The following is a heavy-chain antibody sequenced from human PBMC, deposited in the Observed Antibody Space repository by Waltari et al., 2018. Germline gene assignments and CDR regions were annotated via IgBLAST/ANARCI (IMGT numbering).Heavy chain of an antibody. V-gene: IGHV3-23*01. Sequence: EVQLLESGGGLVQPGGSLRLSCAASGFTFSSYAMSWVRQAPGKGLEWVSAISGSGGSTYYADSVKGRFTISRDNSKNTLYLQMNSLRAEDTAVYYCANALEWSNYGMDVWGQGTTVTVSS. CDR2: ISGSGGST. J-gene: IGHJ6*02. CDR1: GFTFSSYA. D-gene: IGHD3-3*01. CDR3: ANALEWSNYGMDV.